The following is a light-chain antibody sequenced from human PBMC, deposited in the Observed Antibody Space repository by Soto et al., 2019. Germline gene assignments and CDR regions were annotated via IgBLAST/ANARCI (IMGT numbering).Light chain of an antibody. CDR1: SSDVGSYNY. CDR3: SSKSPDF. CDR2: EVS. Sequence: QSVLTQPDSVSGSPGQSITISCTGTSSDVGSYNYVSWYQQLPGNAPKLIMYEVSNRPSGISNRFSGSKSGNTASLTISGLQAEDEADYYCSSKSPDFFGTGTKVTVL. J-gene: IGLJ1*01. V-gene: IGLV2-14*01.